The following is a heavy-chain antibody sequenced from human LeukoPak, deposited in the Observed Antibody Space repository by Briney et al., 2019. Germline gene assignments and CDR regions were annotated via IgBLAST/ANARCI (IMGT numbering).Heavy chain of an antibody. CDR2: ISGSGGST. CDR3: AELCITMVGGV. Sequence: GGSLCLSCAASGFTFSSYAMSWVRQDPGEGRVWVLAISGSGGSTYYAASVEGRFTISRDTAKNSLYLQLNSLSAADTAVYYFAELCITMVGGVWGKETTVTISS. CDR1: GFTFSSYA. D-gene: IGHD3-10*02. J-gene: IGHJ6*04. V-gene: IGHV3-23*01.